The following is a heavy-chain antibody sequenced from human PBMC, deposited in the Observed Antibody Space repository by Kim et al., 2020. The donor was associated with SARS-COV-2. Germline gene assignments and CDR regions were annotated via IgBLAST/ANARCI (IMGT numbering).Heavy chain of an antibody. J-gene: IGHJ5*02. CDR3: ARVFLTTGFWFDP. D-gene: IGHD1-1*01. CDR2: IYYSGST. CDR1: GGSISSSSYY. V-gene: IGHV4-39*07. Sequence: SETLSLTCTVSGGSISSSSYYWGWIRQPPGKGLEWIGSIYYSGSTYYNPSLKSRVTISVDTSKNQFSLKLSSVTAADTAVYYCARVFLTTGFWFDPWGQGTLVTVSS.